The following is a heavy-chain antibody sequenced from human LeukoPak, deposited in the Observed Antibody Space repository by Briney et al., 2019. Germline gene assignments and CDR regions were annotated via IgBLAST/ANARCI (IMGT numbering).Heavy chain of an antibody. J-gene: IGHJ4*02. CDR3: ARDRCGLVGATLDY. CDR2: IKQDGSER. D-gene: IGHD1-26*01. V-gene: IGHV3-7*03. CDR1: GFTFTTYW. Sequence: GGSLRLSCAASGFTFTTYWMSWVRQAPGRGLEWVANIKQDGSERYYVDSVKGRFTISRDNAKNSLYLQMNSLRAEDTAVYYCARDRCGLVGATLDYWGQGTLVTVSS.